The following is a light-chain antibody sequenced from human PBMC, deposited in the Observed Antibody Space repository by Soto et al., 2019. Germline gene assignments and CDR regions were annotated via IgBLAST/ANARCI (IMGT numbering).Light chain of an antibody. V-gene: IGKV3-15*01. CDR3: QHYDHWPLT. CDR2: AAS. J-gene: IGKJ4*01. Sequence: EIVMTQSPATLSVSPGERVTLSCRASQSVRSNLAWYQQIPGQAPRLLIYAASTRATGIPDRFSGSGSGTELTLTISSLQSEDFAIYSCQHYDHWPLTFGGGTKVEIK. CDR1: QSVRSN.